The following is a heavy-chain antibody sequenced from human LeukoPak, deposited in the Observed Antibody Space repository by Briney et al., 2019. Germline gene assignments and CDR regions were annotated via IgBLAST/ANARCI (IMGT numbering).Heavy chain of an antibody. CDR2: IYYSGST. CDR1: GGSISSGGYY. Sequence: SATLSLTCTVSGGSISSGGYYWSWIRQHPGKGLEWIGYIYYSGSTYYNPSLKSRVTISVDTSKNQFSLKLSSVTAADTAVYYCARIAYYYDSSGYSGDYWGQGTLVTVSS. V-gene: IGHV4-31*03. J-gene: IGHJ4*02. CDR3: ARIAYYYDSSGYSGDY. D-gene: IGHD3-22*01.